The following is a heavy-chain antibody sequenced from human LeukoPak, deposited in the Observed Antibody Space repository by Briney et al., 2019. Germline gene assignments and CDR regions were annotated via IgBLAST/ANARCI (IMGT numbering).Heavy chain of an antibody. V-gene: IGHV4-39*01. CDR2: IYYSGST. CDR1: GGSISSSSYY. J-gene: IGHJ4*02. CDR3: ARTGSGSYDLDY. D-gene: IGHD1-26*01. Sequence: SETLSLTCTVSGGSISSSSYYWGWIRQPPGKGLEWSGSIYYSGSTYYNPSLKRRVTISVDTSKNQFSLKLSSVTAADTAVYYCARTGSGSYDLDYWGQGTLVTVSS.